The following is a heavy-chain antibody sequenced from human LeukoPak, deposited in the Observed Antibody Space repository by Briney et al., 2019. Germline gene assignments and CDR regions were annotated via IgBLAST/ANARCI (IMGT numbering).Heavy chain of an antibody. CDR2: IYYSGST. J-gene: IGHJ4*02. CDR1: GGSVSSGSYY. Sequence: PSETLSLTCTVSGGSVSSGSYYWSWIRQPPGKGLEWIGYIYYSGSTNYNPSLKSRVTISVDTSKNQFSLKLSSVTAADTAVYYCARDVGAGFDYWGQGTLVTVSS. V-gene: IGHV4-61*01. D-gene: IGHD6-19*01. CDR3: ARDVGAGFDY.